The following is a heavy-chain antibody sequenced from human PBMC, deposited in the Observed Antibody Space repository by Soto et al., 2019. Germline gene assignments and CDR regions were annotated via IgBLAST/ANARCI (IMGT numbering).Heavy chain of an antibody. Sequence: ASVKVSCKASGYIFTAYGIGWARQAPGQGLEWMGWISTYNGNTDYVQKLRGRLTMTTDTSASTVHMDLRSLRSDDTAVYYCARMRAFYGSASHYIADYYDYY. D-gene: IGHD3-10*01. J-gene: IGHJ6*01. CDR2: ISTYNGNT. V-gene: IGHV1-18*01. CDR3: ARMRAFYGSASHYIADYYDYY. CDR1: GYIFTAYG.